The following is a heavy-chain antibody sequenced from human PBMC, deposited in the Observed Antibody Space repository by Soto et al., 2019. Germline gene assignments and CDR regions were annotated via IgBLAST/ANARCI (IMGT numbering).Heavy chain of an antibody. CDR1: GFTFSSYW. V-gene: IGHV3-7*03. J-gene: IGHJ5*02. CDR3: ARVNGYDFWSGYPPRGWLDP. CDR2: IKQDGSEK. Sequence: GGSLTLSCAASGFTFSSYWMSWVRQAPGKGLEWVANIKQDGSEKYYVDSVKGRFTISRDNAKNSLYLQMNSLRAEDTAVYYCARVNGYDFWSGYPPRGWLDPWGQGTLVTVSS. D-gene: IGHD3-3*01.